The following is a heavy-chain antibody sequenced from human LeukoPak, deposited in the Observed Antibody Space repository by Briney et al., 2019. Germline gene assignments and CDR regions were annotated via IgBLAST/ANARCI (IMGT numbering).Heavy chain of an antibody. CDR2: ISGSSSYT. CDR1: GFTFNTYS. CDR3: ARDTNYYDSSGYYAGSDFDY. V-gene: IGHV3-21*01. D-gene: IGHD3-22*01. Sequence: PGGSLRPSCAASGFTFNTYSLNWVRQAPGKGLEWVSSISGSSSYTYYSDLVKGRFTISRDDARNSLYLQMNSLRAEDTAVYYCARDTNYYDSSGYYAGSDFDYWGQGTLVTVSS. J-gene: IGHJ4*02.